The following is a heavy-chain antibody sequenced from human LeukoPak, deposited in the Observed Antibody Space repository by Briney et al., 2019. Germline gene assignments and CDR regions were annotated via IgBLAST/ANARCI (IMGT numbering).Heavy chain of an antibody. Sequence: PGGSPRLSCAASGFTFSSYWMHWVRHAPGKGLVRVSRINSDGSSTSYADSVKGRFTISRDNAKNTLYLQMNSLRAEDTAVYYCARMEDYYFDYWGQGTLVTVSS. CDR3: ARMEDYYFDY. CDR2: INSDGSST. V-gene: IGHV3-74*01. CDR1: GFTFSSYW. D-gene: IGHD3-3*01. J-gene: IGHJ4*02.